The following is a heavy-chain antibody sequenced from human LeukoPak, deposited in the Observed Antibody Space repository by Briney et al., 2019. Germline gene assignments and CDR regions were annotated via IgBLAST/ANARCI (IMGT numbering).Heavy chain of an antibody. CDR2: ISYDGSNK. CDR1: GVTFSSYG. CDR3: AKAEAYYYDSSGYFIDY. V-gene: IGHV3-30*18. D-gene: IGHD3-22*01. Sequence: GGSLRLSCAASGVTFSSYGMHWVRQAPGKGLEWVAVISYDGSNKYYADSVKGRFTISRDNSKNTLYLQMNSLRAEDTAVYYCAKAEAYYYDSSGYFIDYWGQGTLVTVSS. J-gene: IGHJ4*02.